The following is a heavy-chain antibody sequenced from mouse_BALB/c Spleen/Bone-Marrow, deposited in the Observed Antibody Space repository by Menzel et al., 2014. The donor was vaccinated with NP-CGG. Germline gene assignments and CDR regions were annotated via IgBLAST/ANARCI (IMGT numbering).Heavy chain of an antibody. Sequence: EVHLVESGGGLVQPGGSLKLSCAASGFDFXRYWMSWVRQAPGKGLEWIGEINPDSSTINYTPSLKDKFIISSDNAKNTLYLQMSKVRSEDTALYYCARLGYYGTMDYWGQGTSVTVSS. D-gene: IGHD1-1*01. J-gene: IGHJ4*01. CDR1: GFDFXRYW. CDR2: INPDSSTI. CDR3: ARLGYYGTMDY. V-gene: IGHV4-1*02.